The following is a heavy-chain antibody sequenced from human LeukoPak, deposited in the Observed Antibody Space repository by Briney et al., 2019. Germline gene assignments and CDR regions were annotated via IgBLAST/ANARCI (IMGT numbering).Heavy chain of an antibody. CDR1: GFTFSSYG. CDR3: AKDLGLGYYYDSSSSINFDY. Sequence: GGSLRLSCAASGFTFSSYGMSWVRQAPGKGLEWVSAISGSGGSTYYADSVKGRFTISRDNSKNTLYLQMNSLRAEDTAVYYCAKDLGLGYYYDSSSSINFDYWGQGTLVTVSS. J-gene: IGHJ4*02. V-gene: IGHV3-23*01. D-gene: IGHD3-22*01. CDR2: ISGSGGST.